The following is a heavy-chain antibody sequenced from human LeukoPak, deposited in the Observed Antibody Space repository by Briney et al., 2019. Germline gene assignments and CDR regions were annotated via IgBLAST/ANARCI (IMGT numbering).Heavy chain of an antibody. V-gene: IGHV3-23*01. CDR1: GFTFSSYG. CDR3: ARWYYYDSTNWFDP. J-gene: IGHJ5*02. Sequence: GGSLRLSCAASGFTFSSYGMSWVRQAPGKGLEWVSAISGSGGSTYYADSVKGRFTISRDNSKNTLYLQMNSLRTEDTAVYYCARWYYYDSTNWFDPWGKGTLVTVSS. D-gene: IGHD3-22*01. CDR2: ISGSGGST.